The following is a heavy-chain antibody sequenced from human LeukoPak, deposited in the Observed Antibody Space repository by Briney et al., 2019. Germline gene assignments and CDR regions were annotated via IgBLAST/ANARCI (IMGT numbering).Heavy chain of an antibody. J-gene: IGHJ6*03. CDR2: INPNSGGT. Sequence: GASVKVSCKASGYTFTGYYMHWVRQAPGQGLEWMGRINPNSGGTNYAQKFQGRVTMTSDTSISTAYMELSRLRSDDTAVYYCARFSGWSGTPNYYYYMDVWGKGTTVTVSS. CDR3: ARFSGWSGTPNYYYYMDV. V-gene: IGHV1-2*06. CDR1: GYTFTGYY. D-gene: IGHD6-19*01.